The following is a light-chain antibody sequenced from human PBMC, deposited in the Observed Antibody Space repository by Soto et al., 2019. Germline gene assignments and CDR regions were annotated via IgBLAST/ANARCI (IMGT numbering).Light chain of an antibody. CDR2: DNN. J-gene: IGLJ1*01. V-gene: IGLV1-51*01. CDR3: GTWDSSLSAGKV. Sequence: QSVLTQPPSVSAAPGQKVTISCSGSSSNIGNNYVSWYQQLPGTAPKLLIYDNNKRPSGIPDRFSGSKSGTSATLGITGPQTGDEADYYCGTWDSSLSAGKVFGTGTKVPS. CDR1: SSNIGNNY.